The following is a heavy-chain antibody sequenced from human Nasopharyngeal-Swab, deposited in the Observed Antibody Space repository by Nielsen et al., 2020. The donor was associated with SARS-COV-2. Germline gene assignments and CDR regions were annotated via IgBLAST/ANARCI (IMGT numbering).Heavy chain of an antibody. J-gene: IGHJ6*02. CDR3: ARDWSIAVAGYYYYYGMDV. CDR1: GYTFTSYG. Sequence: ASVKVSCKASGYTFTSYGINWVRQATGQGLEWMGWMNPNSGNTGYAQKFQGRVTMTRNTSISTAYMELSSLRSEDTAVYYCARDWSIAVAGYYYYYGMDVWGQGTTVTVSS. D-gene: IGHD6-19*01. V-gene: IGHV1-8*01. CDR2: MNPNSGNT.